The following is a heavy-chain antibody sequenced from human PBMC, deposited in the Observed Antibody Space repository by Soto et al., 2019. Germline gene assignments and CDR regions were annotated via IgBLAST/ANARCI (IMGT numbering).Heavy chain of an antibody. D-gene: IGHD6-19*01. V-gene: IGHV4-59*01. J-gene: IGHJ6*02. CDR1: GGSISSYY. CDR3: ARDPSSIAVAGRGYYYYGMDV. Sequence: SETLSLTCTVSGGSISSYYWSWIRQPPGKGLEWIGYIYYSGSTNYNPSLKSRVTISVDTSKNQFSLKLSSVTAADTAVYCCARDPSSIAVAGRGYYYYGMDVWGQGTTVTVSS. CDR2: IYYSGST.